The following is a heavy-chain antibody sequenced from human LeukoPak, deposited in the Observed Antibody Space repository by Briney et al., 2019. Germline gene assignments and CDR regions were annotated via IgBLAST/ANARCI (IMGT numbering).Heavy chain of an antibody. CDR3: ARDRNYYGSGSPLGALDV. CDR2: ISYDGSNK. CDR1: GFTFSSYA. V-gene: IGHV3-30-3*01. Sequence: PGRSLRLSCAASGFTFSSYAMHWVRQAPGKGLEWVAVISYDGSNKFYADSVKGRFTISRDISKNTLYLQMNSLRAEDTAVYYCARDRNYYGSGSPLGALDVWGQGTTVTVSS. D-gene: IGHD3-10*01. J-gene: IGHJ6*02.